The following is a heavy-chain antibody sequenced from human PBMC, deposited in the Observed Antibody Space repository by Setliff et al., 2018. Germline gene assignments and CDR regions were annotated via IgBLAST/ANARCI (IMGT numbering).Heavy chain of an antibody. J-gene: IGHJ3*02. CDR3: ARDVFPYHYEGAFDI. CDR2: INPSSGRT. V-gene: IGHV1-46*01. CDR1: GYTFTSHY. D-gene: IGHD3-22*01. Sequence: GASVKVSCKASGYTFTSHYMHWVRQAPGLGLEWMGTINPSSGRTSYAQEFQGRVTMTRDTSTGTVYMDMSSLRSEDTAVYYCARDVFPYHYEGAFDIWGQGTMVTVSS.